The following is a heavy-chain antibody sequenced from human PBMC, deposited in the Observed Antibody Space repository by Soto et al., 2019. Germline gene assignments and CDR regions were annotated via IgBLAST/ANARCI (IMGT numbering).Heavy chain of an antibody. CDR3: GRGTAIAGKHYYYYGMDV. D-gene: IGHD5-18*01. CDR2: IIPIFGTA. J-gene: IGHJ6*01. V-gene: IGHV1-69*13. CDR1: GGTFSSYA. Sequence: WASVKVSCKASGGTFSSYAISWVRQAPGEGLEWMGGIIPIFGTANYAQKFQGRVTITADESTSTAYMKLSSLRSEDTAVYYCGRGTAIAGKHYYYYGMDVWGQGTTVTVSS.